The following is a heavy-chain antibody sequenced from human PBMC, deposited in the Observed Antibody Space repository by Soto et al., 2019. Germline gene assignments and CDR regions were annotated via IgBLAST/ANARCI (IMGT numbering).Heavy chain of an antibody. CDR3: AKVSSSGWYDGFDI. CDR2: ISGSGANT. J-gene: IGHJ3*02. V-gene: IGHV3-23*01. CDR1: GFAFSSYG. Sequence: EVQLLESGGGLVQPGGSLRLSCAASGFAFSSYGMSWVRQAPGKGLEWVSGISGSGANTYYAASVKGRFTISRDNSEHTLFLQMNSLRDKDTAVYLCAKVSSSGWYDGFDIWGQGTLVTVSS. D-gene: IGHD6-13*01.